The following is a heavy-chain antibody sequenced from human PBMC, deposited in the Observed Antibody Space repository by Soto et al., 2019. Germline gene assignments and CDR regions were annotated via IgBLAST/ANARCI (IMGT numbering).Heavy chain of an antibody. CDR2: IYYSGST. V-gene: IGHV4-31*03. D-gene: IGHD6-13*01. CDR3: ARPPLIAAAGTSYYYYMDV. J-gene: IGHJ6*03. CDR1: GGSISSGGYY. Sequence: SETLSLTCTVSGGSISSGGYYWSWIRQHPGKGLEWIGYIYYSGSTYYNPSLKSRVTISVDTSKNQFSLKLSSVTAADTAVYYCARPPLIAAAGTSYYYYMDVWGKGTTVTVSS.